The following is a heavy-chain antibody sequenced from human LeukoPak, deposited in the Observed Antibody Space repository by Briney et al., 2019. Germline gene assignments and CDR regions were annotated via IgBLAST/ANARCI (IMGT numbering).Heavy chain of an antibody. V-gene: IGHV4-39*01. CDR2: IYYSGST. CDR3: ARRKSYYCYYMDV. J-gene: IGHJ6*03. Sequence: SETLSLTCTVSGGSISSSSYYWGWIRQPPGKGLEWIGSIYYSGSTYYNPSLKSRVTISVDTSKNQFSLKLSSVTAADTAVYYCARRKSYYCYYMDVWGKGTTVTVSS. CDR1: GGSISSSSYY.